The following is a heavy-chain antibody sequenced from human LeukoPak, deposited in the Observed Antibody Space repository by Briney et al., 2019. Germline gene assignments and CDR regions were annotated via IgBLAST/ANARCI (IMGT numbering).Heavy chain of an antibody. Sequence: GCLRLPFAGSGFTFSNYWIHLVRQTSGKGLVWVSRINTDGSASYADSVKGRFTISRDNAKNTLYLQMNSLRAEDTAVYYCARDLMVGSPFDSWGQGTLVTVSS. CDR1: GFTFSNYW. D-gene: IGHD2-8*01. V-gene: IGHV3-74*01. J-gene: IGHJ4*02. CDR3: ARDLMVGSPFDS. CDR2: INTDGSA.